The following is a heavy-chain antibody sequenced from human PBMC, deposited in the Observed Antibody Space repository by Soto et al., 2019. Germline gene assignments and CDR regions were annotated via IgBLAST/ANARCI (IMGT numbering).Heavy chain of an antibody. Sequence: GGSLRLSCAASGFTFSSYAMHWVRQAPGKGLEWVAVISYDGSNKYYADSVKGRFTISRDNSKNTLYLQMNSLRAEDTAVYYCARPTLVLRFLEWLSPFDYWGQGTLVTVSS. D-gene: IGHD3-3*01. V-gene: IGHV3-30-3*01. CDR1: GFTFSSYA. J-gene: IGHJ4*02. CDR3: ARPTLVLRFLEWLSPFDY. CDR2: ISYDGSNK.